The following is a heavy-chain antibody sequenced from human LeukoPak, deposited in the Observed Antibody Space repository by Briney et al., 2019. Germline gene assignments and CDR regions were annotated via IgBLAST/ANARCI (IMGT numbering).Heavy chain of an antibody. V-gene: IGHV3-21*01. CDR3: ARESDGYKRLDY. CDR2: ISSNSGHI. J-gene: IGHJ4*02. D-gene: IGHD5-24*01. CDR1: EFTFSSYS. Sequence: GSLRLSCADSEFTFSSYSMNWVRQAPGKGLEWVSFISSNSGHIYYADSVKGRFTISRDNAKYSLYLQMNSLRAEGTAVYYCARESDGYKRLDYWGQGTLVTVSS.